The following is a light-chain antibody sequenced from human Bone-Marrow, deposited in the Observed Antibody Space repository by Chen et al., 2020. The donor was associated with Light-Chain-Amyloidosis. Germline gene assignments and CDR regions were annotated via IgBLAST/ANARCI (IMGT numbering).Light chain of an antibody. J-gene: IGLJ2*01. CDR1: KLGDKY. CDR2: QDS. CDR3: QSADSSGTYEVI. V-gene: IGLV3-25*03. Sequence: SYELTQPTSVSVSPGQTASITCSGDKLGDKYACWYQQKPGQSPVLVIYQDSKRPSGIPERFSGSSSGTTATLTISGVQAEDEADYHCQSADSSGTYEVIFGGGTKLTVL.